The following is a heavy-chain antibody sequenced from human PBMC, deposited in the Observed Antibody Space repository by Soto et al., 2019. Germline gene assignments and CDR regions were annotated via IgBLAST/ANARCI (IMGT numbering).Heavy chain of an antibody. D-gene: IGHD5-18*01. CDR1: GYTFTSYS. Sequence: ASVKVSCKASGYTFTSYSMHWVRQAPGQGLEWMGIINPSCGTTSYAQKFQGRVTMTRDTSTSTVYMELSSLRSEDTAVYYCALGYSYGYVPEYWGQQTQVSASS. CDR2: INPSCGTT. CDR3: ALGYSYGYVPEY. J-gene: IGHJ4*02. V-gene: IGHV1-46*01.